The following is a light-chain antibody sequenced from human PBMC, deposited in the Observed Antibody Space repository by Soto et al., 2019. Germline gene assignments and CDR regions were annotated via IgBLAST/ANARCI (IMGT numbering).Light chain of an antibody. V-gene: IGKV1-5*01. CDR2: DAS. CDR1: QSISSW. J-gene: IGKJ3*01. Sequence: DIQMTLSPSTLSASVGDTVTITCRASQSISSWLAWYQQKPGKAPKLLIYDASSLESGVPPRFSGSGYGTEFTLTVGSLQPDDFATYYCQQYNSHSITFGPGTKVDIK. CDR3: QQYNSHSIT.